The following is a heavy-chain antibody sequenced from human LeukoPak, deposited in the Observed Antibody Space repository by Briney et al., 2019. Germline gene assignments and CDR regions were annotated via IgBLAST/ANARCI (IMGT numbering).Heavy chain of an antibody. CDR2: IYSDNT. CDR1: GGSISSYY. D-gene: IGHD4/OR15-4a*01. CDR3: ARRAGAYSHPYEY. J-gene: IGHJ4*02. Sequence: ETLSLTCTVSGGSISSYYWSWIRQPPGKGLEWVSFIYSDNTHYSDSVKGRFTISRDNSKNTLYLRMNSLRAEDTAVYYCARRAGAYSHPYEYWGQGTVVTVSS. V-gene: IGHV3-53*01.